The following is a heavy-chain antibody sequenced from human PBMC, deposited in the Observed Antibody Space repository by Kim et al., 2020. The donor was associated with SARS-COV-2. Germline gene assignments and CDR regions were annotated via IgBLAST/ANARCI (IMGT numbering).Heavy chain of an antibody. J-gene: IGHJ6*02. V-gene: IGHV3-74*01. CDR3: ARGNYHGMDV. CDR2: ST. Sequence: STIYADAVKGRVTISRDNAKNTLYLQRNSLGAEDTAVYSCARGNYHGMDVWGQGTTVTVSS.